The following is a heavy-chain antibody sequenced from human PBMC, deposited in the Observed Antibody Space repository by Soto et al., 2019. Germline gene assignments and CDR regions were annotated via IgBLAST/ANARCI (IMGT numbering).Heavy chain of an antibody. Sequence: ASVKVSCKASGYTFTGYYMHWVRQAPGQGPEWMGWINPNSGGTNYAQKFQGRVTMTRDTSISTAYMELSRLRSDDTAVYYCAREGSSSSDYFDYWGQGTLVTVSS. CDR2: INPNSGGT. CDR3: AREGSSSSDYFDY. V-gene: IGHV1-2*02. CDR1: GYTFTGYY. D-gene: IGHD6-6*01. J-gene: IGHJ4*02.